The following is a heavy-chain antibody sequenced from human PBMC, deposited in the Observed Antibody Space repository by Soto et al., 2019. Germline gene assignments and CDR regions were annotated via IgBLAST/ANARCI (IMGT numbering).Heavy chain of an antibody. D-gene: IGHD3-3*01. J-gene: IGHJ4*02. CDR2: ISYDGSNK. CDR1: GFTFSSYG. V-gene: IGHV3-30*18. CDR3: AKPRSRFWSGYYSY. Sequence: PGGSVRLSCAASGFTFSSYGMHWVRQAPGKGLEWVAVISYDGSNKYYADSVKGRFTISRDNSKNTLYLQMNSLRAEDTAVYYCAKPRSRFWSGYYSYWGQGTLVTVSS.